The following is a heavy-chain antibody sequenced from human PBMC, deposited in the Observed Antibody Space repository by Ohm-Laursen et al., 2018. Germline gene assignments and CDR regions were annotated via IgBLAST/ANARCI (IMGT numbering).Heavy chain of an antibody. Sequence: SLRLSCAATGVTFSSYAMSWVRQAPGKGLEWVSAISRSGDSTNYADSVKGRFTISRDNSKNTLYLQMNSLRAEDTAVYYCAKNYSNYLNYWGQGTLVTVSS. D-gene: IGHD4-11*01. CDR3: AKNYSNYLNY. CDR1: GVTFSSYA. CDR2: ISRSGDST. V-gene: IGHV3-23*01. J-gene: IGHJ4*02.